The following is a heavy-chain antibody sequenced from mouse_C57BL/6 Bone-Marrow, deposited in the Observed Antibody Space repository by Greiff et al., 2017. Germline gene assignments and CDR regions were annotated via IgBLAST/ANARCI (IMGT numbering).Heavy chain of an antibody. J-gene: IGHJ4*01. CDR2: IRSKSNNYAT. V-gene: IGHV10-1*01. CDR1: GLSFNTYA. CDR3: VRQYGRRAMDY. Sequence: GGGLVQPKGSLKLSCAASGLSFNTYAMNWVRQAPGKGLEWVARIRSKSNNYATYYADSVKDRFTISRDDSESMLYLQMNNLKTEDTAMYYCVRQYGRRAMDYWGQGTSVTVSS. D-gene: IGHD1-1*01.